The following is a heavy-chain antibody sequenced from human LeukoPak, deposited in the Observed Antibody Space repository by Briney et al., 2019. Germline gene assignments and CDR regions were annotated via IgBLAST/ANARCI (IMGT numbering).Heavy chain of an antibody. CDR1: GGSISDYS. D-gene: IGHD6-19*01. V-gene: IGHV4-59*08. Sequence: SETLSLTCTVSGGSISDYSGTWIRQPPGREREGIGYIYYSGSTNYNPSLKSRVTISVDTSKNQFSLKLTSVTAADTAVYYCARHGDSSGWSSFDYWGQGTLVTVSS. CDR2: IYYSGST. CDR3: ARHGDSSGWSSFDY. J-gene: IGHJ4*02.